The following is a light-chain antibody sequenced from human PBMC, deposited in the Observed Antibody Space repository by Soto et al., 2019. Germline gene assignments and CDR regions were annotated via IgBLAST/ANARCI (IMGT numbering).Light chain of an antibody. CDR1: QSVRTY. CDR3: TTRRNCKRT. J-gene: IGKJ4*01. Sequence: IVVAHSAAALSWFPGERCTGSCRASQSVRTYLAWYQQKPGQAPRLLISGASNRATGVPARFSGSGSGTELTITISRIETEDSEVSYCTTRRNCKRTFGGGTK. V-gene: IGKV3-11*01. CDR2: GAS.